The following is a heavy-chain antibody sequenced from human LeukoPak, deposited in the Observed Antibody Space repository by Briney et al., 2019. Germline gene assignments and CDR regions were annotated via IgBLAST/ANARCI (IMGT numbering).Heavy chain of an antibody. CDR3: ASGRGRRMDV. Sequence: GGSRRLSCAASGFTFSSYWMSWVRQAPGKGLEWVANIKQDGSEKYYVDSVKGRFTISRDNAKDSLYLQMNSLRADDTAVYYCASGRGRRMDVWGQGTTVTVSS. CDR1: GFTFSSYW. J-gene: IGHJ6*02. CDR2: IKQDGSEK. V-gene: IGHV3-7*02. D-gene: IGHD1-1*01.